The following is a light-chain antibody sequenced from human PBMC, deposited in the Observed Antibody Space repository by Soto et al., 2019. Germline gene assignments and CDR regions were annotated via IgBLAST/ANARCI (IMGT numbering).Light chain of an antibody. V-gene: IGKV3-20*01. CDR2: GAS. CDR3: QQYDSSPLT. J-gene: IGKJ4*01. CDR1: QSVSSSF. Sequence: EIVLTQSPGTLSLSPGERVTLSCRASQSVSSSFLAWFQQKPGQAPRLLIYGASSRATGIPARFSGSGSGTDFTLTISRLEPEDFAVYYCQQYDSSPLTFGGGTTVKIK.